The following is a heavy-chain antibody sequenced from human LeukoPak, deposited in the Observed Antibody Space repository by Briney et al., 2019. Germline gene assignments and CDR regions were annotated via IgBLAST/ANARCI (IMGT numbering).Heavy chain of an antibody. CDR3: VARGEWPRTAPLDY. V-gene: IGHV3-30*03. CDR2: ISYDGSNK. J-gene: IGHJ4*02. D-gene: IGHD2-8*02. CDR1: GFTFSSYG. Sequence: GGSLRLSCAASGFTFSSYGMHWVRQAPGKGLEWVAVISYDGSNKYYADSVRGRFTISRDNSKNTLYLQMNSLRAEDTAVYYCVARGEWPRTAPLDYWGQGTLVTVSS.